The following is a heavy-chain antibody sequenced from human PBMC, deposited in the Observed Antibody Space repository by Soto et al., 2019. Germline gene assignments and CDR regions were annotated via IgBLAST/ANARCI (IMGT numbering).Heavy chain of an antibody. J-gene: IGHJ5*02. CDR3: AREPGGYCSGGSCSPDYNWFDP. Sequence: GGSLRLSCAASGFTFSSYSMNWVRQAPGKGLEWVSSISSSSSYIYYADSVKGRFTISRDNAKNSLYLQMNSLRAEDTVVYYCAREPGGYCSGGSCSPDYNWFDPWGQGTLVTVSS. D-gene: IGHD2-15*01. V-gene: IGHV3-21*01. CDR1: GFTFSSYS. CDR2: ISSSSSYI.